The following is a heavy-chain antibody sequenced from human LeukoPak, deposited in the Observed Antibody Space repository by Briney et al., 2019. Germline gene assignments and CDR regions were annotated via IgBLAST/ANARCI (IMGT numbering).Heavy chain of an antibody. CDR1: GFTFSTYG. J-gene: IGHJ4*02. CDR3: AKGLSYDSSGYYYLNY. V-gene: IGHV3-30*18. CDR2: ILYDGNNK. Sequence: PGRSLRNPCATSGFTFSTYGMHWARSAPGKGLEWVALILYDGNNKYYADSVKGRFTISRDNSKNTLYLQMNSLRAEDTAVYYCAKGLSYDSSGYYYLNYWGQGTLVTVSS. D-gene: IGHD3-22*01.